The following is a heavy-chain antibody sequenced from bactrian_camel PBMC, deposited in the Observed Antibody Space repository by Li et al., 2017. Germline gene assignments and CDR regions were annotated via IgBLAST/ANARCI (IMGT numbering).Heavy chain of an antibody. CDR3: AADRRFGARWSSATVYNY. D-gene: IGHD1*01. V-gene: IGHV3S28*01. CDR1: GDTATVPY. Sequence: QLVESGGGLVQPGGSLRLSCAASGDTATVPYMGWIRRTPGKKREGVAAIYTGDGTTYYGDSVKGRFIISQDNAQNTVYLQTNALKPEDTAMYFCAADRRFGARWSSATVYNYWGLGTQVTVS. CDR2: IYTGDGTT. J-gene: IGHJ4*01.